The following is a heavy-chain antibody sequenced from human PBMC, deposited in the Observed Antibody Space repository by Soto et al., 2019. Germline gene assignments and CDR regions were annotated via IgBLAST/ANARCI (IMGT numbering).Heavy chain of an antibody. V-gene: IGHV1-69*13. Sequence: SVKVSCKASGGTFSGTAISWLRQAPGQGLEWMGGIIAVFGTAKYAQKFQGRVIITADQSTSTAYMELSSLRSEDTAVYYCVRDGYSGSYSHIWGQGTLVTL. CDR3: VRDGYSGSYSHI. CDR2: IIAVFGTA. CDR1: GGTFSGTA. J-gene: IGHJ4*02. D-gene: IGHD1-26*01.